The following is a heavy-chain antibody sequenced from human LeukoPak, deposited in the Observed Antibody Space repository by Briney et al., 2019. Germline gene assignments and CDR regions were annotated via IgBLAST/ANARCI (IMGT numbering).Heavy chain of an antibody. Sequence: PGGSLRLSCAASGFTFSNYEMNWVRQAPGKGLEWVSYISSSGSTIYYADSVKGRFTISRGNAKSSLYLQMNSLRAEDTAIYYCTRRFHYGMDVWGQGTTVTVSS. CDR1: GFTFSNYE. CDR3: TRRFHYGMDV. J-gene: IGHJ6*02. CDR2: ISSSGSTI. V-gene: IGHV3-48*03.